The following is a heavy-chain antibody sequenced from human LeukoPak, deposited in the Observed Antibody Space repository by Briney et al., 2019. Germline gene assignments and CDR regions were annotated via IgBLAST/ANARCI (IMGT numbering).Heavy chain of an antibody. CDR3: ASSSYYYYYYMDV. CDR2: ISSSSSTI. J-gene: IGHJ6*03. Sequence: GGSLRLSCAASGFTFSSYSMNWDRQAPGKGLEWVSYISSSSSTIYYADSVKGRFTISGDNAKNSLYLQMNSLRDEDTAVYYCASSSYYYYYYMDVWGKGTTVTVSS. D-gene: IGHD6-13*01. V-gene: IGHV3-48*02. CDR1: GFTFSSYS.